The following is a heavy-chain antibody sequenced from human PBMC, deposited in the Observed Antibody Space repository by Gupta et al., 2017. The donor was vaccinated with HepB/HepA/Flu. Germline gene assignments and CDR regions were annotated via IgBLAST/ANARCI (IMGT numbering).Heavy chain of an antibody. CDR2: TRHKASDYTT. J-gene: IGHJ4*02. CDR1: GFGFSDHY. Sequence: EVQLVESGGGLVQPGGSLRLSCAVAGFGFSDHYMDWVRQAPGKGLEWVGRTRHKASDYTTEYAASVKGRFTISRDNSKNTLYLQMNSLKTEDTAVYYCARGEDSVSASVRYDYWGQGALVTGSS. V-gene: IGHV3-72*01. D-gene: IGHD1-26*01. CDR3: ARGEDSVSASVRYDY.